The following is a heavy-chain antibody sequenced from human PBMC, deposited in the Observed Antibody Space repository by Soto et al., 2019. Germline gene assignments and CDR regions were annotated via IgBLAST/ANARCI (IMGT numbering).Heavy chain of an antibody. D-gene: IGHD2-2*01. CDR3: AKGEIVVVPAAIDY. CDR2: ISGSGGTT. J-gene: IGHJ4*02. Sequence: EVQLLESGGGLVQPGGSLRLSCAASGFSFRSYAMNWVRQAPGKGLEWVSVISGSGGTTYYADSVKGRFTISRDNSRNTLYLQMNSLRAEDTAVYFCAKGEIVVVPAAIDYWGQGTLVTVSS. CDR1: GFSFRSYA. V-gene: IGHV3-23*01.